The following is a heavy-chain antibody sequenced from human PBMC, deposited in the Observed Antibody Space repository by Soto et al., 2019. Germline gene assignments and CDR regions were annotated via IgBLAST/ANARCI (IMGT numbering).Heavy chain of an antibody. J-gene: IGHJ5*02. CDR2: IRSIGGIT. V-gene: IGHV3-23*01. CDR1: GFTFSDYA. CDR3: VKGGGAVYKRFDP. D-gene: IGHD3-16*01. Sequence: EVQLLESGGALVQPGGSLRLSCAASGFTFSDYALSWVRQAPGKGLEWVSTIRSIGGITYYADSVKGRFTVSRDNSKNRLYLQMDSLRAEDTAVYYCVKGGGAVYKRFDPWGQGTLVTVSS.